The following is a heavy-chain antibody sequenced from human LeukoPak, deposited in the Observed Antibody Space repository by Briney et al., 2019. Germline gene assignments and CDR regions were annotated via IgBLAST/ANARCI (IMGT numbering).Heavy chain of an antibody. V-gene: IGHV4-59*01. CDR3: ARAFFSSAYYPNWFDP. J-gene: IGHJ5*02. CDR1: GDSISTYH. CDR2: IYKSGSN. D-gene: IGHD3-22*01. Sequence: SETLSLTCTVPGDSISTYHWSWIRQPPGKGLEWIGYIYKSGSNNYNPALKSRVTMSVDTSKNQFSLKLSSLTAADTAVYYCARAFFSSAYYPNWFDPWGQGTLVTVSS.